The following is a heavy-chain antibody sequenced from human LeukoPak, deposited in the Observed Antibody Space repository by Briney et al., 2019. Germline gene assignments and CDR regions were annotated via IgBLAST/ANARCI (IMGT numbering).Heavy chain of an antibody. J-gene: IGHJ4*02. Sequence: SETLSLTCTVSGGSIRSYYWSWIRQPAGKGLEWLGRIYTSGSTNYNPSLKSRVTMSVDTSKNQFSLKLSSVTAADTAVYYCARGDSYYDSSGYLLEWGQGTLVTVSS. CDR1: GGSIRSYY. CDR2: IYTSGST. CDR3: ARGDSYYDSSGYLLE. D-gene: IGHD3-22*01. V-gene: IGHV4-4*07.